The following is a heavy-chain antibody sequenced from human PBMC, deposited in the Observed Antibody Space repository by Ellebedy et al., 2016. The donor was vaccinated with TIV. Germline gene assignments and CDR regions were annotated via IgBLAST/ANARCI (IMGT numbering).Heavy chain of an antibody. J-gene: IGHJ6*02. CDR3: ATREWQDPMDV. CDR2: INTGNGNT. D-gene: IGHD3-3*01. V-gene: IGHV1-3*04. CDR1: GYTFTSYA. Sequence: ASVKVSXKASGYTFTSYAIHWVRQAPGQRLEWMGWINTGNGNTKYSQKFQGRVTITRDTSATTAYMEMSSLMSEDTAVYYCATREWQDPMDVWGQGTTVTVSS.